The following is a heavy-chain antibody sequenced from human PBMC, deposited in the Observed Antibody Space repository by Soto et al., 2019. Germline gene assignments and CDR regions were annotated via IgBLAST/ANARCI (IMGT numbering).Heavy chain of an antibody. J-gene: IGHJ5*02. CDR1: GFTFSSYG. CDR3: AKDRGVVVVAATAGWFDP. CDR2: ISYDGSNK. V-gene: IGHV3-30*18. Sequence: PGGSLRLSCAASGFTFSSYGMHWVRQAPGKGLEWVAVISYDGSNKYYADSVKGRFTISRDNSKNTLYLQMNSLRAEDTAVYYCAKDRGVVVVAATAGWFDPWGHGT. D-gene: IGHD2-15*01.